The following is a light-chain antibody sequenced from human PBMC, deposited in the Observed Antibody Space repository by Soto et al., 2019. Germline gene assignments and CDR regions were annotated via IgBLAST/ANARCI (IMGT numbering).Light chain of an antibody. CDR3: QQYNNWPPGT. CDR2: GAS. CDR1: QSISTY. J-gene: IGKJ1*01. Sequence: EIVMTQSPASLSVSPGERATLSCRANQSISTYLAWYQQKPGQAPRLLIYGASTRATGIPVRFSGSGSGTEFTLTISSLPSEDFAVYYCQQYNNWPPGTFGQGTKVEIK. V-gene: IGKV3-15*01.